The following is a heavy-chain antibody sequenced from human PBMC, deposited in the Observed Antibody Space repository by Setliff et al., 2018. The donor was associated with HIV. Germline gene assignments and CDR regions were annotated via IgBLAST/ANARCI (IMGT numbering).Heavy chain of an antibody. CDR1: GGSISRGNHF. CDR3: ARSVVVVTVEWFDP. CDR2: IYTNGST. Sequence: PSETLSLTCTVSGGSISRGNHFWTWIRQPAGKGLEWIGRIYTNGSTNYNPSLKSRATIAVDTSKNQFSLKLSPVTAADTAVYYCARSVVVVTVEWFDPWGQGTQVTVSS. V-gene: IGHV4-61*02. J-gene: IGHJ5*02. D-gene: IGHD2-21*02.